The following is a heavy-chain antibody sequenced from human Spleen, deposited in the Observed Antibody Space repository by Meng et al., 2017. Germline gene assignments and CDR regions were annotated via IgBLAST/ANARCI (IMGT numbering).Heavy chain of an antibody. CDR1: GFTFSDYY. Sequence: GESLKISCAASGFTFSDYYMSWIRQAPGKGLEWVSYISSSGSTIYYADSVEGRFTISRDNAKNSLYLQMNSLRAEDTAVYYCAKGQTAAVASTNYYYGLDVWGQGTTVTVSS. CDR2: ISSSGSTI. J-gene: IGHJ6*02. D-gene: IGHD6-19*01. V-gene: IGHV3-11*01. CDR3: AKGQTAAVASTNYYYGLDV.